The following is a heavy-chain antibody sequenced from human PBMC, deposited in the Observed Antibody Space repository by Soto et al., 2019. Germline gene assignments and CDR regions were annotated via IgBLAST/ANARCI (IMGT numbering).Heavy chain of an antibody. CDR1: GYTFTDYH. D-gene: IGHD6-25*01. V-gene: IGHV1-2*02. CDR2: INANNGGA. J-gene: IGHJ5*02. CDR3: AREGGSETLQPSYNWFDT. Sequence: ASVKVSCKASGYTFTDYHIHWVRQAPGQGPEFMGWINANNGGAGSAQQFQGRVTVTRDTSITTVYMELSNLRSDDTAAYYCAREGGSETLQPSYNWFDTWGQGTLVTVCS.